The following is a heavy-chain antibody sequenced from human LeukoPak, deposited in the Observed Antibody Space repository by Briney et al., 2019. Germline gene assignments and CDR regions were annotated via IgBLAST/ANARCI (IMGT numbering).Heavy chain of an antibody. CDR3: ARTDGSILFDY. CDR2: INHSGST. D-gene: IGHD1-26*01. CDR1: GGSFSGYY. V-gene: IGHV4-34*01. J-gene: IGHJ4*02. Sequence: TSETLSLTCAVYGGSFSGYYWSWIRQPPGKGLEWIGEINHSGSTDYNPSLKSRVTISVDTSKNQFSLKLSSVTAADTAVYYCARTDGSILFDYWGQGTLVTVSS.